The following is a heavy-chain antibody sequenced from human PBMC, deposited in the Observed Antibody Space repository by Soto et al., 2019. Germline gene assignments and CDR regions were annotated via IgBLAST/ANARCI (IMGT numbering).Heavy chain of an antibody. V-gene: IGHV3-30*02. CDR3: AKSIAVAAGWFDP. D-gene: IGHD6-19*01. J-gene: IGHJ5*02. Sequence: GGSLRLSCAASGFTFSSYGMHWVRQAPGRGLEWLAFISYDGRNEYYADSEKGRFTISRDNSKNTLYLQMNSLRPEDTAVYYCAKSIAVAAGWFDPWGQGALVTVSS. CDR1: GFTFSSYG. CDR2: ISYDGRNE.